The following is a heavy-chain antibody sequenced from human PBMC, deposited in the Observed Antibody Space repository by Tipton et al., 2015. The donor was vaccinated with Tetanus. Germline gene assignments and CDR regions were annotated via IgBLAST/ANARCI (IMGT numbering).Heavy chain of an antibody. CDR2: IYYNGST. CDR1: DGSIGSHY. J-gene: IGHJ6*02. Sequence: TLSLTCTVSDGSIGSHYWSWIRQPPGKGLEGIGNIYYNGSTNYNPSLKSRVTISIDTSNHQFSLKLSSVTPADTAVYHCARDTRRRPKFYYAMDVWGQGTTVTVSS. CDR3: ARDTRRRPKFYYAMDV. V-gene: IGHV4-59*11.